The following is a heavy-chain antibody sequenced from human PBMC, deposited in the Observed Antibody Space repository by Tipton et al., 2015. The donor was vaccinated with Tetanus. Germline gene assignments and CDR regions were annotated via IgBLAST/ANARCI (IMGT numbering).Heavy chain of an antibody. CDR1: GFTVSSNY. Sequence: SLRLSCAASGFTVSSNYMSWVRQAPGKGLEWVSVIYSDGNTYYADSVKGRFTISRDNSKNTLYLQMNSLRAEDTAVYYCARDSDDSSGYYYYYYGMYVLGQGTTVTVS. CDR3: ARDSDDSSGYYYYYYGMYV. D-gene: IGHD3-22*01. CDR2: IYSDGNT. V-gene: IGHV3-53*01. J-gene: IGHJ6*02.